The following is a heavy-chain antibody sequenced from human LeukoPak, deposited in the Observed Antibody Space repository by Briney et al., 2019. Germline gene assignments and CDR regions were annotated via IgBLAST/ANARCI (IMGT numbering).Heavy chain of an antibody. CDR2: ISGSGGST. V-gene: IGHV3-23*01. J-gene: IGHJ4*02. CDR1: GFTFSSYA. D-gene: IGHD3-22*01. CDR3: AKRAGNQYYYYASSGGETDY. Sequence: GASLRLSCAASGFTFSSYAMSWVRQAPGKGLEWVSAISGSGGSTFYADSVEGRFTISRNNSKNRLYLQMNSLRAEDTAIYYCAKRAGNQYYYYASSGGETDYWGQRTLVTVSS.